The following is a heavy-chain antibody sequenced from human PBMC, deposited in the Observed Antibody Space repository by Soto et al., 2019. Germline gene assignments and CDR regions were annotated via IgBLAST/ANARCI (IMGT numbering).Heavy chain of an antibody. D-gene: IGHD2-15*01. CDR1: GYSFTSHW. J-gene: IGHJ5*02. CDR2: IYPGDSDT. CDR3: ARLPNCSGGSCYSFFGNWFDP. V-gene: IGHV5-51*01. Sequence: PGESLKISCKGSGYSFTSHWIGWVLQIPGIGLEGMGIIYPGDSDTRYSPSFQGQVTISVDKSISTAYLQWSSLKASDTAMYYCARLPNCSGGSCYSFFGNWFDPWGQGTLVTVSS.